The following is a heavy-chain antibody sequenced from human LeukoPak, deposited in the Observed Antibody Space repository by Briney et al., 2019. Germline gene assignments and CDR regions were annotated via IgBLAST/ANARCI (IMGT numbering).Heavy chain of an antibody. CDR3: ARSGSFSPTYYFDY. CDR1: GDSVSSSNYY. D-gene: IGHD1-26*01. V-gene: IGHV4-61*01. Sequence: SETLSLTCAVSGDSVSSSNYYWSWIRQPPGKGLEWIGYIYYGGNTNYNPSLQSRVTISVDTSKSQFSLKLSSVTAADTAVYYCARSGSFSPTYYFDYWGQGTLVTVSS. J-gene: IGHJ4*02. CDR2: IYYGGNT.